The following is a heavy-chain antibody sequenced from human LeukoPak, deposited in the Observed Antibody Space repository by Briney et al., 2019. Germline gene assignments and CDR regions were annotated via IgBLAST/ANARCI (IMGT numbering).Heavy chain of an antibody. Sequence: SQTLSLTCAISGDSVSSNSAAGNWIRQSPSRGLDWLGRTYYRSKWYNDYAVSVKSRITINPDTSKNQFSLQLNSVTPEDTAVYYCARDSPSSGYYAFDYWGQGTLVTVSP. D-gene: IGHD3-22*01. J-gene: IGHJ4*02. CDR2: TYYRSKWYN. CDR3: ARDSPSSGYYAFDY. V-gene: IGHV6-1*01. CDR1: GDSVSSNSAA.